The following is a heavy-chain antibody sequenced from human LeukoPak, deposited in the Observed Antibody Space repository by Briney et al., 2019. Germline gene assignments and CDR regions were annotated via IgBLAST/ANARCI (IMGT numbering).Heavy chain of an antibody. J-gene: IGHJ4*02. CDR2: INHSGST. Sequence: SETLSLTCAVYGGSFSGYYWSWIRQPPGKGLEWIGEINHSGSTNYNPSLKSRVTISVDTSKNQFSLKLSSVTDADTAVYYCASHDIVGAAYYFDYWGQGTLVTVSS. V-gene: IGHV4-34*01. CDR3: ASHDIVGAAYYFDY. CDR1: GGSFSGYY. D-gene: IGHD1-26*01.